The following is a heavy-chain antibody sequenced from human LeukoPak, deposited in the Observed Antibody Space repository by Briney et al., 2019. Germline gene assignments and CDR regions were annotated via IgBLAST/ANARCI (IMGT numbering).Heavy chain of an antibody. D-gene: IGHD2/OR15-2a*01. Sequence: WASVKVSCKASGYTFTSYDINWVRQATGQGLEWMGWMNPNSGNTGYAQKFQGRVTMTRNTSISTAYMELSSLTSDDTAVYYCARGPKIVHVAVNWFDPWGQGTLVTVSS. J-gene: IGHJ5*02. CDR3: ARGPKIVHVAVNWFDP. CDR1: GYTFTSYD. CDR2: MNPNSGNT. V-gene: IGHV1-8*01.